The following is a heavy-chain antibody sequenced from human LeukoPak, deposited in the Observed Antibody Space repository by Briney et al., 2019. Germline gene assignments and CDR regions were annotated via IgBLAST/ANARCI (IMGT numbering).Heavy chain of an antibody. CDR2: MNPNSGNT. CDR1: GYTFTSYD. J-gene: IGHJ3*02. V-gene: IGHV1-8*03. D-gene: IGHD3-3*01. Sequence: ASVKVSCKASGYTFTSYDINWVRQATGQGLEWMGWMNPNSGNTGYAQKFQGRVTITRNTFISTAYMELSSLRSEDTAVYYCARGNVLRFLEWLFSAFDIWGQGTMVTVSS. CDR3: ARGNVLRFLEWLFSAFDI.